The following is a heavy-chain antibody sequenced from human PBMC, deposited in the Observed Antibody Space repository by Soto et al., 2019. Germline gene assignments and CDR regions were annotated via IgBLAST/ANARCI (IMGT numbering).Heavy chain of an antibody. CDR3: ARWGTTGCLDV. V-gene: IGHV3-30*19. J-gene: IGHJ1*01. CDR1: GFTFRSYV. Sequence: QVQLVESGGGVVQPGTSLRVSCVGSGFTFRSYVMHWVRQAPGKGLEWVALTSYDGSDKYYDDSVRCRFTISRDNSRNKVDLQMDSLRLADTALYYWARWGTTGCLDVWGQGTLVSVSS. D-gene: IGHD3-16*01. CDR2: TSYDGSDK.